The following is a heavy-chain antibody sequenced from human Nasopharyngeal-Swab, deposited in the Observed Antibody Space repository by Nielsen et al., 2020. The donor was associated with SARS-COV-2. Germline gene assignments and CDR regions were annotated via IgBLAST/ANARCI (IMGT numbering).Heavy chain of an antibody. CDR1: GYTFTGYY. D-gene: IGHD5-12*01. CDR2: INPNSGGT. J-gene: IGHJ5*02. Sequence: ASVKVSCKASGYTFTGYYMHWVRQAPGQGLEWMGRINPNSGGTNYAQKFQGRVTMTRDTSISTAYMELSRLRSDDTAVYYCATGPIVATINWFDPWGQGTLVTVSS. CDR3: ATGPIVATINWFDP. V-gene: IGHV1-2*06.